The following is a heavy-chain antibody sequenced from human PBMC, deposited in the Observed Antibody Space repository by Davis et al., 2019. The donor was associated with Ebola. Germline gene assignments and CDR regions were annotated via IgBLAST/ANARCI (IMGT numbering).Heavy chain of an antibody. Sequence: GSLRLSCAASGFTFSSYAMSWVRQPPGKGLEWIGSIYYSGSTYYNPSLKSRVTISVDTSKNQFSLKLSSVTAADTAVYYCARTFFGVFMYFDDWGQGTLVTVSS. V-gene: IGHV4-38-2*01. CDR3: ARTFFGVFMYFDD. CDR1: GFTFSSYA. CDR2: IYYSGST. J-gene: IGHJ4*02. D-gene: IGHD3-3*01.